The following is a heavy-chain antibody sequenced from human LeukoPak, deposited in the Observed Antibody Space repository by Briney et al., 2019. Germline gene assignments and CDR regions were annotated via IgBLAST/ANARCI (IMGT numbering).Heavy chain of an antibody. V-gene: IGHV1-18*01. Sequence: GASVKVSCKASGYTFTSYGISWVRQAPGQGLEWMGWISAYNGNTNYAQKLQGRVTMTTDTSTSTAYMELRSLRSDDTAVYYCAREIRRYYDSSGYPRYYFDYWGQGTLVTVSS. D-gene: IGHD3-22*01. CDR2: ISAYNGNT. J-gene: IGHJ4*02. CDR1: GYTFTSYG. CDR3: AREIRRYYDSSGYPRYYFDY.